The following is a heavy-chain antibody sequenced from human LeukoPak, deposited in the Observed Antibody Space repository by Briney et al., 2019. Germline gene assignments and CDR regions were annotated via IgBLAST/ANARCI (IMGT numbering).Heavy chain of an antibody. CDR3: ARHTSVAGPFDY. V-gene: IGHV4-39*01. Sequence: PSETLPLTCTVSGGSISSRSSFWGRIRQPPGKGLDWIGSIYDSETTSYNPSLKSRVTISVDTSKNQFSLKLSSVTAADTAVYYCARHTSVAGPFDYWGQGTLVTVSS. CDR2: IYDSETT. CDR1: GGSISSRSSF. J-gene: IGHJ4*02. D-gene: IGHD6-19*01.